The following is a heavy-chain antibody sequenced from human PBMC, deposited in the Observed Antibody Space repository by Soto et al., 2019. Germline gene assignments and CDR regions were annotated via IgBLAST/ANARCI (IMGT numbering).Heavy chain of an antibody. CDR3: ARDGVAMVVTADAFDL. CDR2: ISAYNGDT. J-gene: IGHJ3*01. CDR1: GYTFTSFG. V-gene: IGHV1-18*01. D-gene: IGHD2-21*02. Sequence: QVQLVQSGGEVKKPGASVKVSCKASGYTFTSFGISWVRQAPGQGLEWMGWISAYNGDTKYAQKFQGRVTMTTDSFTNTAYMELRGLRSDDTAVYYCARDGVAMVVTADAFDLWGQGTMVTVS.